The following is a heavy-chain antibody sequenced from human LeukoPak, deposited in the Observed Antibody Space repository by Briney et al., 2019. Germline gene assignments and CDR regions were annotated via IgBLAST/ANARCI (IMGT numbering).Heavy chain of an antibody. CDR3: ASHAFGGSYDAFDI. CDR1: GGSISSGGYY. CDR2: IYYSGST. J-gene: IGHJ3*02. D-gene: IGHD3-10*01. V-gene: IGHV4-61*08. Sequence: SETLSLTCTVSGGSISSGGYYWSWIRQPPGKGLEWIGYIYYSGSTNYNPSLKSRVTISVDTSKNQFSLKLSSVTAADTAVYYCASHAFGGSYDAFDIWGQGTMVTVSS.